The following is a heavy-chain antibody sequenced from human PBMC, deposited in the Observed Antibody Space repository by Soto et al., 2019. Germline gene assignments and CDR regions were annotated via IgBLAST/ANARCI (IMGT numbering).Heavy chain of an antibody. CDR1: GYTFTSYA. CDR3: ARDRKPPGVVPAAISVWFDP. CDR2: INAGNGNT. Sequence: QVQLVQSGAEVKKPGASVKVSCKASGYTFTSYAMHWVRQAPGQRLEWMGWINAGNGNTKYSQKFQGRVTITRDTSASTAYMELSSLRSEDTAVYYCARDRKPPGVVPAAISVWFDPWGQGTLVTVSS. V-gene: IGHV1-3*01. D-gene: IGHD2-2*01. J-gene: IGHJ5*02.